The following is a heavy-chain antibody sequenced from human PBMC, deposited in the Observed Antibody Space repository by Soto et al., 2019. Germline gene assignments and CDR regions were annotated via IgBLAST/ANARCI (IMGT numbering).Heavy chain of an antibody. V-gene: IGHV1-8*01. CDR2: MNPNSGNT. J-gene: IGHJ6*03. CDR1: GYTFTSYD. CDR3: ARGRWIFGERDYYYYMDV. D-gene: IGHD3-3*01. Sequence: VASVKVSCKASGYTFTSYDINWVRQATGQGLEWMGWMNPNSGNTGYAQKFQGRVTMTRNTSISTAYMELSSLRSEDTAVYYCARGRWIFGERDYYYYMDVWGKGTTVTVSS.